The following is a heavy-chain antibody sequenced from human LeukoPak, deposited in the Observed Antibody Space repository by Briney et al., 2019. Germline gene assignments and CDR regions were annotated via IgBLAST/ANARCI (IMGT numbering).Heavy chain of an antibody. CDR3: ARFRGELMDGFDF. V-gene: IGHV5-51*01. Sequence: GESLKISCKGSGHTFSTDWIAWVRQMPGKGLEWMGVIYAGDADTSYSPSFQGQVTISADKSLNTAYLQWTNLKASDTAMYYCARFRGELMDGFDFWGQGTLVTVSS. D-gene: IGHD1-7*01. CDR2: IYAGDADT. J-gene: IGHJ4*02. CDR1: GHTFSTDW.